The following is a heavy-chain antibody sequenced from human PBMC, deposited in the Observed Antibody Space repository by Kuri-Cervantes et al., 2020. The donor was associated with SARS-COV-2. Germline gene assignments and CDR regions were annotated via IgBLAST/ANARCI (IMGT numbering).Heavy chain of an antibody. Sequence: GGSLRLSCAASGFTFSSSWMHWVCQAPEKGLEWVADIKCDGSEKYYVDSVKGRLTISRDNSKNTLYLQMNSLRAEDTAVYYCARDLHPGRAGYYFDYWGQGTLVTVSS. V-gene: IGHV3-52*01. CDR3: ARDLHPGRAGYYFDY. CDR2: IKCDGSEK. J-gene: IGHJ4*02. CDR1: GFTFSSSW.